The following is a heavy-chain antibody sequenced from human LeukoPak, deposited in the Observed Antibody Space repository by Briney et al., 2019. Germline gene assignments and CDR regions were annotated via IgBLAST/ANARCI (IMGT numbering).Heavy chain of an antibody. V-gene: IGHV3-7*01. CDR3: ARDASSSSYDY. J-gene: IGHJ4*02. Sequence: PGGSLRLSCAASGFTFSNYWMSWVRQAPGKGLEWVANIKQDGSEINYVDSVKGRFTISRDNARNSLYLQMKSLRAVDTAVYYCARDASSSSYDYWGQGTLVTVSS. CDR1: GFTFSNYW. CDR2: IKQDGSEI. D-gene: IGHD6-6*01.